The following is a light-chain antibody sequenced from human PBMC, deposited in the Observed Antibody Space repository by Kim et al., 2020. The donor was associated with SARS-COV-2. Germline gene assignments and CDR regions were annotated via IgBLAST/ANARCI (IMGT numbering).Light chain of an antibody. CDR2: AKN. CDR1: SLRTYY. V-gene: IGLV3-19*01. J-gene: IGLJ2*01. Sequence: SSELTQDPAVSVALGQTVRITCQGDSLRTYYATWYQQRPRQAPILVMYAKNNRPSGIPDRFSASSSGNTASLTITGALAEDEADFYCFSRGSGSQGIFGGGTQLTVL. CDR3: FSRGSGSQGI.